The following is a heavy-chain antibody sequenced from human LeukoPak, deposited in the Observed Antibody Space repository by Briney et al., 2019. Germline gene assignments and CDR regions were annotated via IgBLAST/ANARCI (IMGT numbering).Heavy chain of an antibody. Sequence: ASVKLFCKASGYTFTGYYMHWVRQAPGQGLEWMGWINPNSGGTNYAQKFQGRVTMNRDTSISTAYMELRRLRSDDTAVYYCARVDRRYCSSTSCLSWFDPWGQETLVTVSS. V-gene: IGHV1-2*02. CDR3: ARVDRRYCSSTSCLSWFDP. CDR2: INPNSGGT. CDR1: GYTFTGYY. D-gene: IGHD2-2*01. J-gene: IGHJ5*02.